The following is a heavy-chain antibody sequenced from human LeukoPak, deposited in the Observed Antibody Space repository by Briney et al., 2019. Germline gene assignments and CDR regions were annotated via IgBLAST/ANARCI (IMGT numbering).Heavy chain of an antibody. CDR3: AKGEEGYSSSWYAY. V-gene: IGHV3-23*01. J-gene: IGHJ4*02. Sequence: GGSLRLSCAASGFTFSSYAMSWVRQAPGKGLEWVSGISGSGGSTYYADSAKGRFTISRDNSKNTLYLQMNSLRAEDTAVYYCAKGEEGYSSSWYAYWGQGTLVTVSS. D-gene: IGHD6-13*01. CDR2: ISGSGGST. CDR1: GFTFSSYA.